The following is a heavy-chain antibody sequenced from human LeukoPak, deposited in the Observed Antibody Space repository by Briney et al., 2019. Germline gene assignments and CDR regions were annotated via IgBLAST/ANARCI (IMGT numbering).Heavy chain of an antibody. J-gene: IGHJ6*04. Sequence: GGSLRLSCAASGFTFSSYAMSWVRQAPGKGLEWVSAISGSGGSTYYADSVKGRFTISRDTSKNTLYLQMNSLRVEDTAIYYCAKDFVGVAAPGVWGKGTTVTVSS. CDR2: ISGSGGST. D-gene: IGHD6-13*01. CDR1: GFTFSSYA. V-gene: IGHV3-23*01. CDR3: AKDFVGVAAPGV.